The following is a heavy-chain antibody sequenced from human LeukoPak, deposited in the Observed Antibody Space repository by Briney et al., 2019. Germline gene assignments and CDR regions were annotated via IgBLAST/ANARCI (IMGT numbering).Heavy chain of an antibody. CDR1: GFTFSHYG. CDR3: ARAPSEIGGYYPEYFRH. D-gene: IGHD3-22*01. Sequence: QPGRSLRLSCAASGFTFSHYGMHWVRQAPGEGLEWVAVIWYDGTDKYYANSVKGRFTISRDNSKNTLFLQMNSLRAEDTAVYYCARAPSEIGGYYPEYFRHWGQGTLVTVSS. J-gene: IGHJ1*01. CDR2: IWYDGTDK. V-gene: IGHV3-33*01.